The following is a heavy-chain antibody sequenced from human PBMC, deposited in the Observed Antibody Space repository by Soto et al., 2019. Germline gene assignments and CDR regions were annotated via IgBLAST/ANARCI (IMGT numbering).Heavy chain of an antibody. Sequence: GGSLGLSCAASVFTFSNAWMTWVRQAPGKGLEWVGRIKSKTDGGTTDYAAPMKGRFTISRDDSKNTLYLQMNSLKTEDTAVYYCTTDLNTYYYDSSGYLVDYWGQGTLVTVSS. J-gene: IGHJ4*02. CDR3: TTDLNTYYYDSSGYLVDY. CDR1: VFTFSNAW. V-gene: IGHV3-15*07. CDR2: IKSKTDGGTT. D-gene: IGHD3-22*01.